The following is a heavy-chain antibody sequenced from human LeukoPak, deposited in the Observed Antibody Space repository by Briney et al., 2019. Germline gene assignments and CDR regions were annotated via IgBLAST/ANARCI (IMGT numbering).Heavy chain of an antibody. D-gene: IGHD4-11*01. CDR1: GFTFSIYS. V-gene: IGHV3-21*01. Sequence: GGSLRLSCAASGFTFSIYSMNWVRQAPGKGLEWVSSISSSAAYIFYADSVKGRFTISRDNAKNSPYLQMNSLRAEDTAVYYCAREPTAVSPPGWGQGTLVTVSS. CDR2: ISSSAAYI. CDR3: AREPTAVSPPG. J-gene: IGHJ4*02.